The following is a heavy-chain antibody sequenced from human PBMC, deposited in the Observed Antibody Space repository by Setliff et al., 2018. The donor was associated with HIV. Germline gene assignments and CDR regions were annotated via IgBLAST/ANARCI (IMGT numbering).Heavy chain of an antibody. V-gene: IGHV4-4*08. CDR1: GGSINNYY. D-gene: IGHD3-10*01. CDR2: IYPNGSP. Sequence: PSETLSLTCTVSGGSINNYYWSWIRQPPGKGLEWIGYIYPNGSPDYPSGNIVYNPSFRSRVTLSLDTSKNQFSLKLTSVTAADAAVYYCTGDYNSGSYRFDYWGQGTPVTLSS. J-gene: IGHJ4*02. CDR3: TGDYNSGSYRFDY.